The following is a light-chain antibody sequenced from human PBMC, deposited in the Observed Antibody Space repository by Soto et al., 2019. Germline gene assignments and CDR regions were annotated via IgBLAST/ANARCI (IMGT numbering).Light chain of an antibody. CDR2: DAS. Sequence: DIQMTQSPSTLSGSVGDRVTITCRASQTISSWLALYQKKPGKAPKILIYDASSLESGVPSRFSGSGSGTEFTLTISSLQPDDFATYYCQQFNTYSRTFGQGTKVDI. J-gene: IGKJ1*01. CDR1: QTISSW. CDR3: QQFNTYSRT. V-gene: IGKV1-5*01.